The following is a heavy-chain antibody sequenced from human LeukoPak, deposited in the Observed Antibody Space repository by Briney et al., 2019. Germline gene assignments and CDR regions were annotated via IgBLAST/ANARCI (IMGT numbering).Heavy chain of an antibody. V-gene: IGHV4-61*01. D-gene: IGHD6-13*01. J-gene: IGHJ4*02. CDR1: GGSISSGSYY. CDR2: IYYSGST. CDR3: ARGIAAAGHLGG. Sequence: SGTLSLTCAVSGGSISSGSYYWSWIRQPPGKGLEWIGYIYYSGSTNYNPSLKSRVTISVDTSKNQFSLKLSSVTAADTAVYYCARGIAAAGHLGGWGQGTLVTVSS.